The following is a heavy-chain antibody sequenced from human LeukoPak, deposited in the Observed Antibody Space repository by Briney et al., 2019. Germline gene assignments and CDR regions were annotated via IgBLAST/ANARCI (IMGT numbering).Heavy chain of an antibody. CDR1: GFTFNSYW. V-gene: IGHV3-74*01. J-gene: IGHJ5*02. CDR2: IDEDGKTI. CDR3: VSDLCGGDDQ. Sequence: GGSLRLSCAASGFTFNSYWMHWVCQAPRKGLVWVSRIDEDGKTIDYADSVKGRFTISRDNAKDTLYLQMSSLRDEDTAVYYCVSDLCGGDDQWGRGTLVTVSS. D-gene: IGHD3-3*01.